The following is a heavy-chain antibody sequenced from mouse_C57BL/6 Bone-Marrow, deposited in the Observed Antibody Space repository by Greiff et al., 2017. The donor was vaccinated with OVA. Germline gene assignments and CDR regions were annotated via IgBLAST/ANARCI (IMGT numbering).Heavy chain of an antibody. CDR3: ARDRSYYYYYFDY. CDR2: ISDGGSYT. J-gene: IGHJ2*01. D-gene: IGHD1-1*01. CDR1: GFTFSSYA. Sequence: EVKLVESGGGLVKPGGSLKLSCAASGFTFSSYAMSWVRQTPEKRLEWVATISDGGSYTYYPDNVQGRFTISRDNAKNNLYLQMSHLKSEDTAMYYCARDRSYYYYYFDYWGQGTTLTVSS. V-gene: IGHV5-4*01.